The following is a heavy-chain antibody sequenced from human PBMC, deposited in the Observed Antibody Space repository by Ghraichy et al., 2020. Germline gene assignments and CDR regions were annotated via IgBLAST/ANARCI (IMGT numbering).Heavy chain of an antibody. V-gene: IGHV4-39*01. Sequence: SETLSLTCTVSGGSIISSNYYWGWILQPPGKGLEWIGSIYYSGSTYYNPSLKSRVTISIDTSKNQFSLKLSSVTAADTAVYYCARPGSQYSSTWPFDYWGQGTLVTVSS. J-gene: IGHJ4*02. CDR1: GGSIISSNYY. CDR2: IYYSGST. CDR3: ARPGSQYSSTWPFDY. D-gene: IGHD6-13*01.